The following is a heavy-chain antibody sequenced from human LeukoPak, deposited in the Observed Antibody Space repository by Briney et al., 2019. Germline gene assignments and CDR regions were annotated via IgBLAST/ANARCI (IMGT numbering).Heavy chain of an antibody. CDR3: AIVVYTAMANLFYY. J-gene: IGHJ4*02. D-gene: IGHD5-18*01. CDR1: GYTFTGYY. Sequence: ASVKVFCKASGYTFTGYYIQWVRQAPGQGLEWMGWINPNSGGTNYAQKFQGRVTMTRDTSISTAYMELSRLRSDDTAVYYCAIVVYTAMANLFYYWGQGTLVTVSS. V-gene: IGHV1-2*02. CDR2: INPNSGGT.